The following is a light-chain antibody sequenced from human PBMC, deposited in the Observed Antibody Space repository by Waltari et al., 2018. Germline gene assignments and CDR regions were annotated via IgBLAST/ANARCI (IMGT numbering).Light chain of an antibody. CDR2: EVS. V-gene: IGKV3-20*01. Sequence: EIMLTQSPGTLSFSPGERATLSCMASQNIGRYLVWYQQKPGQAPRLLIYEVSRRATGIPDRFSGSGSGTDFSLTISRLEPEDFAVYYCQNHERLPATFGQGTKVEIK. CDR3: QNHERLPAT. J-gene: IGKJ1*01. CDR1: QNIGRY.